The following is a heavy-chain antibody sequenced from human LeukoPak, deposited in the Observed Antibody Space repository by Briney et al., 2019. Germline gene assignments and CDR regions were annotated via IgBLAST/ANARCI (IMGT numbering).Heavy chain of an antibody. J-gene: IGHJ3*02. CDR1: GFTFEDYA. D-gene: IGHD6-19*01. Sequence: PGRSLRLSCAASGFTFEDYAMHWVRQAPGKGLEWVSGISWNSGSIGYADSVKGRFTISRDNAKNSLYLQMNSLRSDDTAVYYCAREKWLPTLTWIAFDIWGQGTMVTVSS. CDR2: ISWNSGSI. V-gene: IGHV3-9*01. CDR3: AREKWLPTLTWIAFDI.